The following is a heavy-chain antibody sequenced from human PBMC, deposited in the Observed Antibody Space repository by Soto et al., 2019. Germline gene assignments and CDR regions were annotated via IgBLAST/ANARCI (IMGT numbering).Heavy chain of an antibody. CDR3: AREAHDFWSGYYSNNFDY. J-gene: IGHJ4*02. CDR2: IYTSGST. CDR1: GGSISSYY. Sequence: SETLSLTCTVSGGSISSYYWSWIRQPAGKGLEWIGRIYTSGSTNYNPSLKGRVTMSVDTSKNQFSLKLSSVTAADTAVYYCAREAHDFWSGYYSNNFDYWGQGTLVTVSS. D-gene: IGHD3-3*01. V-gene: IGHV4-4*07.